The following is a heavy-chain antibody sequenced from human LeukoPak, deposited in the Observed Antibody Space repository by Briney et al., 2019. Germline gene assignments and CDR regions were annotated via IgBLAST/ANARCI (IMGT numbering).Heavy chain of an antibody. V-gene: IGHV3-30*02. J-gene: IGHJ4*02. D-gene: IGHD2-15*01. CDR3: AKPGYCSGGSCYVVAVRPYYFDY. Sequence: GGSLRLSCAASGFTFSSYGMHWVRQAPGKGLEWVAFIRYDGSNKYYADSVKGRFTISRDNSKNTLYLQMNSLRAEDTAVYYCAKPGYCSGGSCYVVAVRPYYFDYWGQGTLVTVSS. CDR1: GFTFSSYG. CDR2: IRYDGSNK.